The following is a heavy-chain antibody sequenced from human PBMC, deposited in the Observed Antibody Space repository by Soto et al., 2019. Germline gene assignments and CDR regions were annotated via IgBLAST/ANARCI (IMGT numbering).Heavy chain of an antibody. Sequence: GGSLRLSCAASGFTISSYGMHWVRQAPGKGLEWVAVIWYDGSNKYYADSVKGRFTISRDNSKNTLYLQMNSLRAEDTAVYYCARDQADDNWFDPWGQGTLVTVSS. V-gene: IGHV3-33*01. CDR2: IWYDGSNK. J-gene: IGHJ5*02. CDR1: GFTISSYG. CDR3: ARDQADDNWFDP. D-gene: IGHD6-13*01.